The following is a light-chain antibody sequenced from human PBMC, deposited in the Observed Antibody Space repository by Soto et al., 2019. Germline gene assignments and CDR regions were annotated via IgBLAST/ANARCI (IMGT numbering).Light chain of an antibody. V-gene: IGLV4-69*01. CDR2: VNSDGSH. CDR3: QTWGTGIRL. Sequence: QPVLTQSPSASASLGASVKLTCTLSSGHSNYTIAWHQQQPEKGPRYLMKVNSDGSHRKGDGIPDRFSGSSSGAQRYLTISSLQSEDEADYYCQTWGTGIRLFGTGTKVTVL. CDR1: SGHSNYT. J-gene: IGLJ1*01.